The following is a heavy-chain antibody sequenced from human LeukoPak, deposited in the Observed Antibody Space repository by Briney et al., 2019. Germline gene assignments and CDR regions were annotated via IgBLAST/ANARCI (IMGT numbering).Heavy chain of an antibody. D-gene: IGHD3-10*01. J-gene: IGHJ4*02. CDR2: IWYDGSNK. Sequence: GGSLRLSCAASGFTFSSYGMHWVRQAPGKGLEWVAVIWYDGSNKYYADSVKGRFTISRDNSKNTLYLQMNSLRAEDTAVYYCASTWSGYYGSGTDYWGQGTLVTVSS. CDR3: ASTWSGYYGSGTDY. V-gene: IGHV3-33*01. CDR1: GFTFSSYG.